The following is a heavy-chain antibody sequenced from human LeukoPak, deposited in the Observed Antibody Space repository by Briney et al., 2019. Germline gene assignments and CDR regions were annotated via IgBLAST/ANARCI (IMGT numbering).Heavy chain of an antibody. J-gene: IGHJ5*02. V-gene: IGHV3-74*01. CDR2: ITIDVSST. CDR3: ARAAYSSSFNWFDP. Sequence: GKSLRLSCVASGFTFSSYWMHWVRPAPGKGLVWVSRITIDVSSTIYADSVKGRFTISRNNAKNTLYLQMNSLRAEDTAVYYCARAAYSSSFNWFDPWGQGTLVTVSS. D-gene: IGHD6-13*01. CDR1: GFTFSSYW.